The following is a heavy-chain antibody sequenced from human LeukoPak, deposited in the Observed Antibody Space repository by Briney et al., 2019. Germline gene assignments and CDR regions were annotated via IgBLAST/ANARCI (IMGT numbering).Heavy chain of an antibody. Sequence: GGSLRLSCAASGFIVSSKYMSWVRQAPGKGQEWVSVIYSGGSTYYAASVEGRFTISRDNSKNTVYLQMNSLRVEDTAVYYCARAGPIDYWGQGTLVTVSS. CDR1: GFIVSSKY. CDR2: IYSGGST. V-gene: IGHV3-53*01. J-gene: IGHJ4*02. CDR3: ARAGPIDY.